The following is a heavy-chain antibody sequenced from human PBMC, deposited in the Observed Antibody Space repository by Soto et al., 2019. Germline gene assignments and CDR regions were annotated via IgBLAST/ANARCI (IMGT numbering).Heavy chain of an antibody. CDR1: GFHFGAYG. Sequence: QVQLVESGGGVVQPGTSLSLACEASGFHFGAYGMHWVRQAPGKGLEWVAVISHDGTKTYYSDSVKGRFTVSRDNSKNMLYVQMVSLRPDYTAVYSCAKDRRDGYTTCSRCYGVDVWGQGNTVTVSS. J-gene: IGHJ6*02. V-gene: IGHV3-30*18. CDR2: ISHDGTKT. D-gene: IGHD5-18*01. CDR3: AKDRRDGYTTCSRCYGVDV.